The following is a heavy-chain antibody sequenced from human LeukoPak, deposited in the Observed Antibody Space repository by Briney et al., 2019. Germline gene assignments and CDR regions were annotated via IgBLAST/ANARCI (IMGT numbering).Heavy chain of an antibody. CDR1: GGSISSSSYY. J-gene: IGHJ4*02. V-gene: IGHV4-39*07. CDR3: ARVGRGYSGYDYRQPFDY. CDR2: IYYSGST. Sequence: ASETLSLTCTVSGGSISSSSYYWGWIRQPPGKGLEWIGSIYYSGSTYYNPSLKSRVTISVDTSKNQFSLKLSSVTAADTAEYYCARVGRGYSGYDYRQPFDYWGQGTLVTVSS. D-gene: IGHD5-12*01.